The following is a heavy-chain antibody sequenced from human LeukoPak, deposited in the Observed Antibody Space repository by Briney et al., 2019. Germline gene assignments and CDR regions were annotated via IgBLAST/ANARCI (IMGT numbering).Heavy chain of an antibody. D-gene: IGHD5-18*01. J-gene: IGHJ4*02. CDR2: ISYDGSNK. V-gene: IGHV3-30-3*01. CDR3: ARDGPDTAMVYFDH. CDR1: GFTFSSYA. Sequence: PGGSLRLSCAASGFTFSSYAMHWVRQAPGKGLEWVAVISYDGSNKYYADSVKGRFTISRDNSKNTLYLQMNSLRAEDTAVYYCARDGPDTAMVYFDHWGQGTLVTVSS.